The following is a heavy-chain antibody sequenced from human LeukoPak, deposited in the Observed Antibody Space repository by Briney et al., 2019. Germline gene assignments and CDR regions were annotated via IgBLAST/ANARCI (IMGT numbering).Heavy chain of an antibody. CDR1: GFTFSSYG. J-gene: IGHJ3*02. V-gene: IGHV3-33*06. Sequence: GGSLGLSCAASGFTFSSYGMHWVRQAPGKGLEWVAVIWYDGSNKYYADSVKGRFTISRDNSKNTLYLQMNSLRAEDTAVYYCAKVGPGIAAAGTHFGAFDIWGQGTMVTVSS. D-gene: IGHD6-13*01. CDR3: AKVGPGIAAAGTHFGAFDI. CDR2: IWYDGSNK.